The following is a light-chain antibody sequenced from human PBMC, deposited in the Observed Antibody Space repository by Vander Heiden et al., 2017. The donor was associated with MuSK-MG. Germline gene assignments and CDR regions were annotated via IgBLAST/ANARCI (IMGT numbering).Light chain of an antibody. CDR2: DDR. Sequence: SYELTQPPSVSVAPGQTARITCGGNNIGSKSVHWYQLKPGQAPVLVVYDDRDRPSGIPERFSGSNSENTATLTISSVEAGDEADYYCQVWDDSSDQFIFGGGTKLTVL. CDR1: NIGSKS. CDR3: QVWDDSSDQFI. V-gene: IGLV3-21*02. J-gene: IGLJ2*01.